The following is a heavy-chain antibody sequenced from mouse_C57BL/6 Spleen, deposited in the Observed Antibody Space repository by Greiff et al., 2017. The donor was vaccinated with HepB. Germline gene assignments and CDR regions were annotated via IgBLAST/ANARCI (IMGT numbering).Heavy chain of an antibody. CDR1: GYAFSSSW. J-gene: IGHJ4*01. CDR3: ARDYDYYAMDY. D-gene: IGHD2-4*01. Sequence: VKLQESGPELVKPGASVKISCKASGYAFSSSWMNWVKQRPGKGLEWIGRIYPGDGDTNYNGKFKGKATLTADKSSSTAYMRLSSLTSEDSAVYFCARDYDYYAMDYWGQGTSVTVSS. V-gene: IGHV1-82*01. CDR2: IYPGDGDT.